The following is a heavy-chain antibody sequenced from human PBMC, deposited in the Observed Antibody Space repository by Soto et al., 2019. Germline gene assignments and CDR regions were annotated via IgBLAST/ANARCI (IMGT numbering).Heavy chain of an antibody. V-gene: IGHV1-69*01. CDR2: IIPIFGTA. J-gene: IGHJ6*02. Sequence: QVQLVQSGAEVKKPGSSVKVSCKASGGTFSSYAISWVRQAPGQGLEWMGGIIPIFGTANYAQKFQGRVTITADESTRTAYMELSSLRSEDTAVYYCARADCTNGVCYPYYDYGLDVWGQGTTVTVSS. CDR3: ARADCTNGVCYPYYDYGLDV. CDR1: GGTFSSYA. D-gene: IGHD2-8*01.